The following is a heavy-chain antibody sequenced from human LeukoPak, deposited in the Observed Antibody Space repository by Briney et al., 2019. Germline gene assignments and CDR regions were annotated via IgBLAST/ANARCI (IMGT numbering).Heavy chain of an antibody. CDR3: ARDLGYYGSVPFDY. V-gene: IGHV3-30-3*01. CDR2: ISYDGSNK. J-gene: IGHJ4*02. CDR1: GFTFSSYA. D-gene: IGHD3-10*01. Sequence: SGRSLRLSCAASGFTFSSYAMHWVRQAPGKGLEWVAVISYDGSNKYYADSVKGRFTISRDNSKNTLYLQMNSLRAEDTAVYYCARDLGYYGSVPFDYWGQGTLVTVSS.